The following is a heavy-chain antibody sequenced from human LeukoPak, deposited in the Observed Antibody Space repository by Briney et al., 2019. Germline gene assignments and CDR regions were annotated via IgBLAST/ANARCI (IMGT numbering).Heavy chain of an antibody. Sequence: GGSLRLSCAASGFTFSNYGMSWVRQAPGKGLEWVSAISASGATTYYADSVQGRFTISRDKSTNTLFLQMNSLRAEDTAVYYCATQERQIQQWQFDYWGQGTLVTVSS. CDR2: ISASGATT. V-gene: IGHV3-23*01. CDR1: GFTFSNYG. J-gene: IGHJ4*02. CDR3: ATQERQIQQWQFDY. D-gene: IGHD5-18*01.